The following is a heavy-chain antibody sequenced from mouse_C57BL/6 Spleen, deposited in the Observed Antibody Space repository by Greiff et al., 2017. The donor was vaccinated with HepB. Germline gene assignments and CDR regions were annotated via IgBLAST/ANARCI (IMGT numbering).Heavy chain of an antibody. CDR1: GFNIKNTY. J-gene: IGHJ3*01. V-gene: IGHV14-3*01. CDR3: ASSNYYGSPFAY. Sequence: EVQLVESVAELVRPGASVKLSCTASGFNIKNTYMHWVKQRPEQGLEWIGRIDPANGNTKYAPKFQGKATITADTSSNTAYLQLSSLTSEDTAIYYCASSNYYGSPFAYWGQGTLVTVSA. CDR2: IDPANGNT. D-gene: IGHD1-1*01.